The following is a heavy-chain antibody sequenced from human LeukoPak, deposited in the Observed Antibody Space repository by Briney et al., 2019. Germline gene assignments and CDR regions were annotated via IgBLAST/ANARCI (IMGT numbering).Heavy chain of an antibody. CDR2: IYYSGST. D-gene: IGHD3-3*01. CDR1: GGSISISNYY. V-gene: IGHV4-39*01. CDR3: ARGRTYYDFWSGKYGMDV. Sequence: SETLSLTCSVSGGSISISNYYWGWIRQPPGKGLEWIGSIYYSGSTYYNTSLESRVTISVDTSENQFSLKLNSVTAADTAVYYCARGRTYYDFWSGKYGMDVWGQGTTVTVSS. J-gene: IGHJ6*02.